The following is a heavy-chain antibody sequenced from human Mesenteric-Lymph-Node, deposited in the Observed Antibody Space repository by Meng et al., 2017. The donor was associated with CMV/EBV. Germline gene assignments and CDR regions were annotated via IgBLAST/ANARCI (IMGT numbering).Heavy chain of an antibody. CDR3: AFSLSSDGNWRYYFDY. J-gene: IGHJ4*02. D-gene: IGHD1-1*01. CDR1: GASITGYY. Sequence: GSLRLSCSVSGASITGYYWSWIRQPPGKELEWIGYVHYSGSTNYNPSLTSRVTISVDTYRNQFSLRLRSVTAADTALYYCAFSLSSDGNWRYYFDYWGQGKLVTVSS. CDR2: VHYSGST. V-gene: IGHV4-59*01.